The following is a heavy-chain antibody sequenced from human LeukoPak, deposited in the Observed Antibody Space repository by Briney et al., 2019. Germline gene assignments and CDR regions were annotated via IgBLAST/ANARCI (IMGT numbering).Heavy chain of an antibody. CDR1: GFTFNNYA. CDR2: ISAGGGST. D-gene: IGHD6-19*01. Sequence: GSLRLSCAASGFTFNNYAMSWVRQAPGKGLEWVSAISAGGGSTYYADSVKGRFTISRGNSKNTLYVQMNSLRAEDTAVYYCAKDVSQWLVRLDYWGQGVLVTVSS. V-gene: IGHV3-23*01. J-gene: IGHJ4*02. CDR3: AKDVSQWLVRLDY.